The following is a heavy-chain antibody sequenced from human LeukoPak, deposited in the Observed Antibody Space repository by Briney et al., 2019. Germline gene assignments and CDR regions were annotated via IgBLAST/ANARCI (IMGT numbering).Heavy chain of an antibody. CDR3: PNALPWDIRRPYFDY. CDR1: GLTFCSYA. V-gene: IGHV3-23*01. J-gene: IGHJ4*02. CDR2: ISGSGGRT. D-gene: IGHD2-15*01. Sequence: PGGSLRLSCAASGLTFCSYAMSWVREAPGKGLEWVSSISGSGGRTYYADSVKGRFTLPRDISKNTVYLQMNRLRGEDTAVYNCPNALPWDIRRPYFDYWGQGTLVTVSS.